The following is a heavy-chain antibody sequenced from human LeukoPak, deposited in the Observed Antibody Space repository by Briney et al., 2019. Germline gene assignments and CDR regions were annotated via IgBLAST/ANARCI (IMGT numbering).Heavy chain of an antibody. Sequence: SETLSLTCTVSGNSISSGDNYWSWIRQPAGKGLEWIVRIYTSGSTNYNPSLKSRVTISGDTSKYQFSLRLSSVTAADTAVYYCARASYSYDINGWVPFDYWGQGTPVTVSS. J-gene: IGHJ4*02. CDR2: IYTSGST. CDR1: GNSISSGDNY. V-gene: IGHV4-61*02. D-gene: IGHD3-22*01. CDR3: ARASYSYDINGWVPFDY.